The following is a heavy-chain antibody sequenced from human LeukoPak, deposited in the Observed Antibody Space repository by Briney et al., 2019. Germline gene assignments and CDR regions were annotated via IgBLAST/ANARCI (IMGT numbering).Heavy chain of an antibody. V-gene: IGHV3-23*01. Sequence: GGSLRLSCAASGFTFSSHGMDWVRQAPGMGLEWVSGVSPSGDITYYADSVKGRFAISRDNSRNTVYFQLNSLRADDTAVYYCAKDIDWGRFDVWGRGALVTVSS. D-gene: IGHD7-27*01. CDR1: GFTFSSHG. J-gene: IGHJ2*01. CDR2: VSPSGDIT. CDR3: AKDIDWGRFDV.